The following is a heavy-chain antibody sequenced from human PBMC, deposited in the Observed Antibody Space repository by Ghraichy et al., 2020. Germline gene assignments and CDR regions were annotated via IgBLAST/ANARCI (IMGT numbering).Heavy chain of an antibody. CDR1: GFTFSSYA. CDR2: ISYDGSNK. Sequence: GGSLRLSCAASGFTFSSYAMHWVRQAPGKGLEWVAVISYDGSNKYYADSVKGRFTISRDNSKNTLYLQMNSLRAEDTAVYYCASMGIAAAGTGWGQGTLVTVSS. J-gene: IGHJ4*02. D-gene: IGHD6-13*01. CDR3: ASMGIAAAGTG. V-gene: IGHV3-30*04.